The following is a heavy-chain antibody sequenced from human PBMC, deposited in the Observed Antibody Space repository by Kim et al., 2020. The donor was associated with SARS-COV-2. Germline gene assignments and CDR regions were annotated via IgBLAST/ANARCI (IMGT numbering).Heavy chain of an antibody. CDR1: GGSISSSSYY. D-gene: IGHD2-8*02. J-gene: IGHJ4*02. CDR3: ARYLVVYASFGFDY. V-gene: IGHV4-39*01. Sequence: SETLSLTCTVSGGSISSSSYYWGWIRQPPGKGLEWIGSIYYSGSTYYNPSLKSRVTISVDTSKNQFSLKLSSVTAADTAVYYCARYLVVYASFGFDYWGQGTLVTVSS. CDR2: IYYSGST.